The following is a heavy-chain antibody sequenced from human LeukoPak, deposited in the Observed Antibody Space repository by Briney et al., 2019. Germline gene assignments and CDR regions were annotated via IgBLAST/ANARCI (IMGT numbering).Heavy chain of an antibody. CDR2: IYHSGST. V-gene: IGHV4-30-2*01. CDR1: GGSISSGGYY. D-gene: IGHD3-10*01. CDR3: ARSTGIYYYYMDV. Sequence: ASETLSLTCTVSGGSISSGGYYWSWIRQPPGKGLEWIGYIYHSGSTYYNPSLKSRVTISVDTSKNEFSLKLNSVTAADTAVYYCARSTGIYYYYMDVWGKGTTVTVSS. J-gene: IGHJ6*03.